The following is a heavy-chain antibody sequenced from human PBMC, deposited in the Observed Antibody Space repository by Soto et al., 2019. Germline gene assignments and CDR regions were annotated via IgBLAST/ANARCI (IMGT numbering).Heavy chain of an antibody. CDR1: GGPINRGDYH. CDR2: IFHSGST. V-gene: IGHV4-30-4*01. Sequence: NPSLTCPCSGGPINRGDYHLTWVRQPPGKGLEWIGNIFHSGSTYYPPSLPGRGTLSLDTSKNHFSLKLSSVTPADTAVYYCARDRYYGSGTYYNFYSGMDVWGQGTTVT. CDR3: ARDRYYGSGTYYNFYSGMDV. D-gene: IGHD3-10*01. J-gene: IGHJ6*02.